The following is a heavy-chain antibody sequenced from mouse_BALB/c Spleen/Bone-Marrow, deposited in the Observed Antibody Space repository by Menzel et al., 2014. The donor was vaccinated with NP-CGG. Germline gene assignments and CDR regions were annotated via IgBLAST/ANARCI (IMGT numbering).Heavy chain of an antibody. V-gene: IGHV1-5*01. Sequence: EVQLQQSGTVLARPGASVKMSCKASGYSFTSYWMHWVKQRPGQGLEWIGAIYPGNSDTSYNQKFNDKAKLTAVTSASTAYTELSSLTNEDSAVYYCPTYALDYWGQGTSVTVSS. CDR1: GYSFTSYW. CDR3: PTYALDY. J-gene: IGHJ4*01. CDR2: IYPGNSDT.